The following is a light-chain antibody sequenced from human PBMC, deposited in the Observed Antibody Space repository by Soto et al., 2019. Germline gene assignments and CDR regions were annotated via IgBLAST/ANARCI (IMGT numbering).Light chain of an antibody. Sequence: EIVLTQSPGTLSLSPGERATLSCRASQSVSSSYLAWYQQKPGQAPRLHIYGASSRATGIPDRFSGSGSGTDFTLTISRLEPEDFEVYYCQQYGSSPRTFGQGTMMEIK. V-gene: IGKV3-20*01. CDR1: QSVSSSY. CDR2: GAS. CDR3: QQYGSSPRT. J-gene: IGKJ1*01.